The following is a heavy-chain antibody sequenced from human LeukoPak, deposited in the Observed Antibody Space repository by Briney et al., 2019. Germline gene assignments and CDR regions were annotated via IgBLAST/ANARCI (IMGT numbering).Heavy chain of an antibody. V-gene: IGHV4-59*01. J-gene: IGHJ4*02. CDR1: GGSISSYY. D-gene: IGHD3-16*02. CDR2: IYYSGST. CDR3: ARTGSEMTTFGGVIVPTFDY. Sequence: SETLSLTCTVSGGSISSYYWSWIRQPPGKGLEWIGYIYYSGSTNYNPSLKSRVTISVDTSKNQFSLKLSSVTAADTAVYYCARTGSEMTTFGGVIVPTFDYWGQGTLVTVSS.